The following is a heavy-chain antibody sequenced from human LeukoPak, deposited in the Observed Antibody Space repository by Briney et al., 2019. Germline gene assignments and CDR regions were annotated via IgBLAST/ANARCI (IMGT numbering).Heavy chain of an antibody. CDR1: GGSISSSGPYY. V-gene: IGHV4-39*01. Sequence: SEPLSLTCTVSGGSISSSGPYYWGWIRQPPEKGLEWIASIYHDGSTYYNPSLKSRVTISVDTSTNQFSLKLISVTAADTAVYYCARQKYDILTGYDNVNYFDYWGQGTLVTVSS. J-gene: IGHJ4*02. CDR2: IYHDGST. CDR3: ARQKYDILTGYDNVNYFDY. D-gene: IGHD3-9*01.